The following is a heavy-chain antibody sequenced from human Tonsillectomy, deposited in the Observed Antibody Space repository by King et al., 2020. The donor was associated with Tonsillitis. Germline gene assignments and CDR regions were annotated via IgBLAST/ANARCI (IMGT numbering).Heavy chain of an antibody. CDR3: ARRRNGLSSYYFDY. CDR1: GFTFSSFV. CDR2: ISDNTGKT. V-gene: IGHV1-18*01. D-gene: IGHD2/OR15-2a*01. Sequence: QLVQSGAEVKNRGASVRVSCKASGFTFSSFVITWVRQAPGQGLEWLGWISDNTGKTDYTQNFHGRVIITSDTSTATAYMELRNLRSDDTAVYFCARRRNGLSSYYFDYWGQGTLVSVSS. J-gene: IGHJ4*02.